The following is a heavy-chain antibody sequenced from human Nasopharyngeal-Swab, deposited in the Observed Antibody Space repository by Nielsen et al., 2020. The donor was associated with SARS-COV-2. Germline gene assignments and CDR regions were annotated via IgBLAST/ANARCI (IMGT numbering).Heavy chain of an antibody. V-gene: IGHV3-33*01. J-gene: IGHJ4*02. Sequence: GGSLRLSCAASGFTFSSYGMHWVRQAPGKGREWVAVIWYDGSNKYYADSVKGRFTISRDNSKNTLYLQMNSLRAEDTAVYYCASDSFTGSSHLDYWGQGTLVTVSS. CDR2: IWYDGSNK. CDR1: GFTFSSYG. D-gene: IGHD6-6*01. CDR3: ASDSFTGSSHLDY.